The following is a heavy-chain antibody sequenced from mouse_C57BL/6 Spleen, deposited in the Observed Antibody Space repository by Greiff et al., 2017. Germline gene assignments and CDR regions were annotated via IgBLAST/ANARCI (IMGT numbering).Heavy chain of an antibody. Sequence: DVKLVESGGGLVKPGGSLKLSCAASGFTFSDYGMHWVRQAPEKGLEWVAYISSGSSTIYYADTVKGRFTISRDNAKNTLFLQMTSLRSEDTAMYYCASATVVAPSNWYFDVWGTGTTVTVSS. CDR2: ISSGSSTI. D-gene: IGHD1-1*01. CDR1: GFTFSDYG. J-gene: IGHJ1*03. CDR3: ASATVVAPSNWYFDV. V-gene: IGHV5-17*01.